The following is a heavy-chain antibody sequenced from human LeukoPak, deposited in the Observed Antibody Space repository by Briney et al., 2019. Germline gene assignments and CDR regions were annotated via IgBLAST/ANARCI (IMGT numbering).Heavy chain of an antibody. CDR1: GFTFSSYS. CDR2: ISGSGGST. J-gene: IGHJ4*02. Sequence: GGSLRLSCAASGFTFSSYSMSWVRQAPGKGLECVPSISGSGGSTYYADSVKGRFTISRDNSKNTLYLQMKSLRAEDTAVYYCAKRGAEVGTTVAPGDYWGEGNLLTVSS. CDR3: AKRGAEVGTTVAPGDY. D-gene: IGHD1-26*01. V-gene: IGHV3-23*01.